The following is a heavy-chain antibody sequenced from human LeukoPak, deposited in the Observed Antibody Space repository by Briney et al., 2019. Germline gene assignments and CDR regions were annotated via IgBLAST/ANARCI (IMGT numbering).Heavy chain of an antibody. V-gene: IGHV3-30*18. Sequence: PGRSLRLSCAASGFTFSTYDMHWVRQAPGKGLEWVALISYDGSNKYYADSVKGRFTISRDNSKNTLYLQMNSLRTEDTSVYYCANHVRYGSGSYALLDAFDIWGQGTMVTVSS. D-gene: IGHD3-10*01. J-gene: IGHJ3*02. CDR2: ISYDGSNK. CDR3: ANHVRYGSGSYALLDAFDI. CDR1: GFTFSTYD.